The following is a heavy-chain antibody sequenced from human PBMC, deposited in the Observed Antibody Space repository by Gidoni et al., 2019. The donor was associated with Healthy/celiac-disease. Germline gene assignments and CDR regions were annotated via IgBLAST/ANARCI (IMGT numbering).Heavy chain of an antibody. CDR2: INWNGGST. CDR3: ARDLPGYYGSGSYYNRGLADY. D-gene: IGHD3-10*01. V-gene: IGHV3-20*04. CDR1: GFTFDAYG. J-gene: IGHJ4*02. Sequence: EVQLVESGGGVVRPGGSLRLSCAASGFTFDAYGMSWVRQAPGKGLEWVSGINWNGGSTGYADSVKGRFTISRDNAKNSLYLQMNSLRAEDTALYYCARDLPGYYGSGSYYNRGLADYWGQGTLVTVSS.